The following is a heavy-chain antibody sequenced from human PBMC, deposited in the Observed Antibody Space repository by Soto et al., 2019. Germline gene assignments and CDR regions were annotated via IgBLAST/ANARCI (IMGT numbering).Heavy chain of an antibody. V-gene: IGHV3-23*01. CDR1: GFTFSNCA. CDR3: AKGNTSGWYLFDS. D-gene: IGHD6-19*01. J-gene: IGHJ4*02. Sequence: EVQVWESGGGLVQPGGSLRLSCEGSGFTFSNCAMSWVRQAPGKGLEWVSGISGTGRSTFYADSVNDRFTISRDNSKNIVYLQMNSLRAEDTAVYYCAKGNTSGWYLFDSWGQGTLVTVSS. CDR2: ISGTGRST.